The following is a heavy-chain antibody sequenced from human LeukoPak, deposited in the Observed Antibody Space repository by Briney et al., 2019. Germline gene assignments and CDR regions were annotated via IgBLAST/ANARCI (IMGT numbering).Heavy chain of an antibody. CDR2: INSDGSTT. CDR3: AGAGVVGATIALDI. J-gene: IGHJ3*02. D-gene: IGHD1-26*01. Sequence: GGSLRLSCAASGFTFSSYWMHWVRQAPGKGLVWVSRINSDGSTTTYADSVKGRFTISRDNAKNTLYLQMNSLRVEDTAVYYCAGAGVVGATIALDIWGEGTMGTVSS. CDR1: GFTFSSYW. V-gene: IGHV3-74*01.